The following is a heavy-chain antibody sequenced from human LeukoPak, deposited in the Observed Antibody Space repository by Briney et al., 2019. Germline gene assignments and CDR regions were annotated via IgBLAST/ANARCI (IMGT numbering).Heavy chain of an antibody. V-gene: IGHV3-9*01. Sequence: GGSLRLSCAASGFTFDDYAMHWVRQAPGKGLEWVSGISWNSGSIGYADSVKGRFTISRDNAKNSLYLQMNSLRAEDTAVYYCARDHYYGMDVWGQGTTVTVSS. CDR2: ISWNSGSI. CDR3: ARDHYYGMDV. CDR1: GFTFDDYA. J-gene: IGHJ6*02.